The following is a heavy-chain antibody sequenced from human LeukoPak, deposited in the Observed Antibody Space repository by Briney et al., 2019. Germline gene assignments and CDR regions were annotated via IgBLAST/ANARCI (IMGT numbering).Heavy chain of an antibody. D-gene: IGHD2/OR15-2a*01. CDR2: ISYDGSNK. CDR1: GFTFSSYA. CDR3: AKGRDFLDY. J-gene: IGHJ4*02. V-gene: IGHV3-30-3*01. Sequence: GGSLRLSCAASGFTFSSYAMHWVRQAPGKGLEWVAVISYDGSNKYYADSVKGRFTISRDNSKNTLSLQMNSLRVEDTAVYYCAKGRDFLDYWGQGTLVTVSS.